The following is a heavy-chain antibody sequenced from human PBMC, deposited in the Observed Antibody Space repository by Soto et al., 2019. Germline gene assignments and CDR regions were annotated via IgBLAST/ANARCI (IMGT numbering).Heavy chain of an antibody. Sequence: SENLSLTCAVYGGAFSGFYWGWIRQAPREGPGGIGEINQSGSTNYNPSLKSRVTISLDTSKNQFSLKLSSVTAADTAVYYCATTYRPFFDFWSGSRSYYMDVWGKGTTVTVSS. D-gene: IGHD3-3*01. V-gene: IGHV4-34*01. CDR2: INQSGST. J-gene: IGHJ6*03. CDR1: GGAFSGFY. CDR3: ATTYRPFFDFWSGSRSYYMDV.